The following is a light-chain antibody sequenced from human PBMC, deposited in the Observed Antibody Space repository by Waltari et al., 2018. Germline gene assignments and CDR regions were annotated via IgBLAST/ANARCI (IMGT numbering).Light chain of an antibody. CDR1: RSNIGINY. V-gene: IGLV1-47*01. J-gene: IGLJ3*02. CDR3: AAWDNTLGAVL. Sequence: QSVLTQPPSASGTPGQRVTISCSGRRSNIGINYVYWYQHHAGTTPKLLIYRNNRRPSGVPARFSGSKAGTAASLSISGLRSEDEPDYYWAAWDNTLGAVLFGGGTNLTVL. CDR2: RNN.